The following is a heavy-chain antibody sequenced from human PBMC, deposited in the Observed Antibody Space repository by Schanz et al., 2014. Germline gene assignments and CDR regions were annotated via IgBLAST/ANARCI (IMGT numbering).Heavy chain of an antibody. Sequence: EVQLVESGGGLVQPGGSLRLSCAASGFTFSSNAMCWVRQAPGKGLEWVANIKQDESERSYVDSVKGRFTISRDNAKNSLYLQMNSLRAEDTAVYYCARDKGGYYPFDYWGQGTLVTVSS. J-gene: IGHJ4*02. CDR3: ARDKGGYYPFDY. CDR2: IKQDESER. V-gene: IGHV3-7*01. D-gene: IGHD3-3*01. CDR1: GFTFSSNA.